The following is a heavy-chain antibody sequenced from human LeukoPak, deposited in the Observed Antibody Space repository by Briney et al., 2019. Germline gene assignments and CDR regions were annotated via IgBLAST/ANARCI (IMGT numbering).Heavy chain of an antibody. V-gene: IGHV4-4*07. CDR1: GGSISSYY. J-gene: IGHJ1*01. CDR2: IYTSGST. D-gene: IGHD5-24*01. CDR3: ARENWRDGYVGSK. Sequence: SETLSLTCTVSGGSISSYYWSWTRQPAGKGLERIGRIYTSGSTNYNPSLKSRVTMSVDTSKNQFSLKLSSVTAADTAVYYCARENWRDGYVGSKWGQGTLVTVSS.